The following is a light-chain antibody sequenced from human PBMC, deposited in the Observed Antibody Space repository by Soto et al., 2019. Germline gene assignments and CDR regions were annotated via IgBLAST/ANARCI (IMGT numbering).Light chain of an antibody. J-gene: IGKJ1*01. Sequence: EIVLTQSPATLYLSPGERATLSCRASQSVSSYLAWYQQKPGQAPRLLIYDASNRATGIPARFSGSGSGTYFTLPISSLEPEDFAVYYWQQRSNWPPATFGQGTKVEIK. CDR3: QQRSNWPPAT. V-gene: IGKV3-11*01. CDR2: DAS. CDR1: QSVSSY.